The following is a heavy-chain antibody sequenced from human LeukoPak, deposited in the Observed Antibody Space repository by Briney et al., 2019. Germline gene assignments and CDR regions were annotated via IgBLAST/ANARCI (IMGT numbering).Heavy chain of an antibody. J-gene: IGHJ3*02. CDR1: GFTFSGSA. Sequence: GGSLRLSCAASGFTFSGSAMHWVRQASGKGLEWVGRIRSKANSYATAYAASVKGRFTISRDDSKNTAHLQMNSLKTEDTAVYYCTREYDSSGYYLTTDAFDIWGQGTMVTVSS. V-gene: IGHV3-73*01. CDR2: IRSKANSYAT. CDR3: TREYDSSGYYLTTDAFDI. D-gene: IGHD3-22*01.